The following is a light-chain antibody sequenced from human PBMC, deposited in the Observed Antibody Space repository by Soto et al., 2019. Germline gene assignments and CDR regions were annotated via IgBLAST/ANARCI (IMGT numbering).Light chain of an antibody. Sequence: QSVLTQPPSVSGAPGQRVTISCTGSSSNIGAGYDVHWYQQLPGTAPKLLIYGNSNRPSGVPDRFSGSKSGTSASLAITGLQAEDEADYYCQSYDSSLKEVFGGGTKL. J-gene: IGLJ2*01. CDR1: SSNIGAGYD. CDR2: GNS. CDR3: QSYDSSLKEV. V-gene: IGLV1-40*01.